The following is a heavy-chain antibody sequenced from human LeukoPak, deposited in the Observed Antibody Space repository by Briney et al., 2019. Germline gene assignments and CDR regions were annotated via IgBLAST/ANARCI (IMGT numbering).Heavy chain of an antibody. V-gene: IGHV4-39*01. CDR1: GGSVSSYTNY. CDR3: ARHSRIFGVYYMDV. CDR2: IYYSGST. D-gene: IGHD3-3*01. J-gene: IGHJ6*03. Sequence: SETLSLTCTVSGGSVSSYTNYWGWIRQPPGKGLEWIGSIYYSGSTYYNPSLKSRVTISVDTSKNQFSLKLSSVTAADTAVYYCARHSRIFGVYYMDVWGKGTTVTVSS.